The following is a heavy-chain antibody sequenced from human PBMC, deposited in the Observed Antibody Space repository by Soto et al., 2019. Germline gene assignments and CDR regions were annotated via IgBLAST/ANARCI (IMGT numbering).Heavy chain of an antibody. CDR3: ARVGEVVAVAGVAQLDNWFDP. CDR2: IIPILGIA. V-gene: IGHV1-69*02. CDR1: GGTFSSYT. Sequence: GASVKVSCEASGGTFSSYTISWVRQAPGQGLEWMGRIIPILGIANYAQKFQGRVTITADKSTSTAYMELSSLRSEDTVVYYCARVGEVVAVAGVAQLDNWFDPWGQGTLVTVSS. J-gene: IGHJ5*02. D-gene: IGHD6-19*01.